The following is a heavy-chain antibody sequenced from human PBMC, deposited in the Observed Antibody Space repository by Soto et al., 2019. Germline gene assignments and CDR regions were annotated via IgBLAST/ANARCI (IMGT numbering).Heavy chain of an antibody. V-gene: IGHV4-39*01. D-gene: IGHD2-21*02. CDR3: ARLTVEDGDGYYYYGLDV. J-gene: IGHJ6*02. CDR2: IYYSGST. Sequence: QLQLQESGPGLVKPSETLSLTCTVSGGSISSSSCYWGWIRQPPGKGLEWIGSIYYSGSTYYNTSLKGRVTISVDTSKNQFSLKLSSVTAADTAVYYCARLTVEDGDGYYYYGLDVWGQGTTVTVSS. CDR1: GGSISSSSCY.